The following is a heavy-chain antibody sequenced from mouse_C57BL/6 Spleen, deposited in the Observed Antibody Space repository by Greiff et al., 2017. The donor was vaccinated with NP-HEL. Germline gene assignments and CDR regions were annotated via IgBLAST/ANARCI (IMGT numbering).Heavy chain of an antibody. CDR2: INPGSGGT. J-gene: IGHJ2*01. Sequence: QVQLQQSGAELVRPGTSVKVSCKASGYAFTNYLIEWVKQRPGKGLEWIGVINPGSGGTNYNEKFKGKATLTADKSSSTAYMQLSSLTSEDSAVYFCARGSFLDYWGQGTTLTVSS. CDR1: GYAFTNYL. CDR3: ARGSFLDY. V-gene: IGHV1-54*01.